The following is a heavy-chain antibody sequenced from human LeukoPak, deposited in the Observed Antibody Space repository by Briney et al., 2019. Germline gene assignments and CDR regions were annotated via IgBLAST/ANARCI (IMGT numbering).Heavy chain of an antibody. CDR1: GYTFTSYD. V-gene: IGHV1-8*01. CDR3: ARGRRVRGVHYYYYYYMDV. J-gene: IGHJ6*03. Sequence: ASVKVSCKASGYTFTSYDINWVRQATGQGLEWMGWMNPNSGNTGYAQKFQGRVTMTRNTSISTAYMELSSLRSEDTAVYYCARGRRVRGVHYYYYYYMDVWGKGTTVTVSS. D-gene: IGHD3-10*01. CDR2: MNPNSGNT.